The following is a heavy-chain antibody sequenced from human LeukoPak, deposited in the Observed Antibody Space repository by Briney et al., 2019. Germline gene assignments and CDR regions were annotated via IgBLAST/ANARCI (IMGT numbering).Heavy chain of an antibody. J-gene: IGHJ4*02. D-gene: IGHD6-6*01. CDR3: ARHRAYSSSSPFDY. Sequence: ASVKVSCKASGYTFTSYGISWVRQAPGQGLEWMGWINTYNGNANYEQKLQGRVTMTTDTSTSTAYMELRSLRSDDTAVYYCARHRAYSSSSPFDYWGQGTLVTVSS. CDR1: GYTFTSYG. CDR2: INTYNGNA. V-gene: IGHV1-18*01.